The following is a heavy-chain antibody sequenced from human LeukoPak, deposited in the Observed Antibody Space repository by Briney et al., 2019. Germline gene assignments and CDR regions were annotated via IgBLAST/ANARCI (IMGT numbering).Heavy chain of an antibody. CDR2: ISYDGSNK. Sequence: QPGGSLRLSCAASGFTFSSYAMHWVRRAPGKGLEWVAAISYDGSNKKYADSVKGRFTISRDNSKNTLYLQMNSLRAEDTAVYYCARGVRIAVAGNIDYWGQGTLVTVSS. D-gene: IGHD6-19*01. CDR3: ARGVRIAVAGNIDY. CDR1: GFTFSSYA. V-gene: IGHV3-30*04. J-gene: IGHJ4*02.